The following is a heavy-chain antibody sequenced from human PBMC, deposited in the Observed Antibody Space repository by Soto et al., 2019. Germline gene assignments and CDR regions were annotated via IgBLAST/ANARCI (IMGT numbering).Heavy chain of an antibody. CDR2: LKDSSQNYAT. V-gene: IGHV3-72*01. J-gene: IGHJ5*01. CDR1: GFSVSGWY. Sequence: EVQLVESGGGLVQPGGSARLSCAASGFSVSGWYMDWVRQAPGKGLEWVARLKDSSQNYATEYAASVRGRFTVSRHASQNLINLQMNSLKIEDTAVYYCAREGDARWLDSWGQGTLVTVS. D-gene: IGHD1-26*01. CDR3: AREGDARWLDS.